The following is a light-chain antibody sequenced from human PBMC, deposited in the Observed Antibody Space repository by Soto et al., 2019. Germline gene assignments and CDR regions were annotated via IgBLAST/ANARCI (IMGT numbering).Light chain of an antibody. CDR1: QSISPW. CDR3: QHYNSYPIT. J-gene: IGKJ5*01. V-gene: IGKV1-5*03. CDR2: KAS. Sequence: EIQMTQSPSTLSASVGDRVTITCRASQSISPWLAWYQQKPGKAPKLLIYKASSLESGVPSRFSGSGSGTEFTLTISSLQPEDFATYYCQHYNSYPITFGQGTRLEIK.